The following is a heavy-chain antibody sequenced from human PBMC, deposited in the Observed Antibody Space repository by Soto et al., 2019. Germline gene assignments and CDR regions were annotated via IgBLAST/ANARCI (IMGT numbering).Heavy chain of an antibody. CDR1: GFIFNSYA. CDR2: LTSTGGT. Sequence: EVQLWESGGGVVQPGGSLRLSCAASGFIFNSYAMSWVRQAPGKGLEWVSTLTSTGGTYYADSVKGRFPISRDNSKNTLYLPMNNLRAEDTAVYYCAKDGELSSGYFDYWGQGTLVTVSS. D-gene: IGHD3-16*02. CDR3: AKDGELSSGYFDY. V-gene: IGHV3-23*01. J-gene: IGHJ4*02.